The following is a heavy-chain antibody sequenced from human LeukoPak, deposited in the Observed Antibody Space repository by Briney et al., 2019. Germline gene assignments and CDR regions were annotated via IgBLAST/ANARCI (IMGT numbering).Heavy chain of an antibody. Sequence: GGSLRLSCAASGFTFTTYWMSWVRQTPGKGLEWVANIKQDGSEMYYMDSVKGRFTISRDNAKNSLHLQMSSLTPEDTAVYYCARVAAAVPDQWGRGTLVTVSS. V-gene: IGHV3-7*04. CDR2: IKQDGSEM. CDR1: GFTFTTYW. CDR3: ARVAAAVPDQ. J-gene: IGHJ5*02. D-gene: IGHD6-13*01.